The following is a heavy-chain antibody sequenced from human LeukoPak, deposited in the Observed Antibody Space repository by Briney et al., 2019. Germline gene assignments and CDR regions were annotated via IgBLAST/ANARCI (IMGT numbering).Heavy chain of an antibody. Sequence: GGSLRLSCAASGFTFSSYGMHWVRQAPGKGLEWVAVISYDGSNKYYADSVKGRFTISRDNSKNTLYLQMNSLRAEDTAVYYCAKDFSDFWSGLAYWGQGTLVTVSS. CDR2: ISYDGSNK. J-gene: IGHJ4*02. D-gene: IGHD3-3*01. CDR1: GFTFSSYG. CDR3: AKDFSDFWSGLAY. V-gene: IGHV3-30*18.